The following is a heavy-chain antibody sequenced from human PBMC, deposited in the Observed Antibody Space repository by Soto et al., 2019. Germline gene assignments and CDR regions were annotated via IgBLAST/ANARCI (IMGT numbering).Heavy chain of an antibody. J-gene: IGHJ1*01. CDR2: IYYSGST. D-gene: IGHD4-17*01. Sequence: SETLSLTCTVSGGSISSGDYYWSWIRQPPGKGLEWIGYIYYSGSTYYNPSLKSRVTISRDNAKNSLYLQMNSLRAEDTAVYYCARGLYGDPREYFQYWGQGTLVTVSS. CDR1: GGSISSGDYY. CDR3: ARGLYGDPREYFQY. V-gene: IGHV4-30-4*01.